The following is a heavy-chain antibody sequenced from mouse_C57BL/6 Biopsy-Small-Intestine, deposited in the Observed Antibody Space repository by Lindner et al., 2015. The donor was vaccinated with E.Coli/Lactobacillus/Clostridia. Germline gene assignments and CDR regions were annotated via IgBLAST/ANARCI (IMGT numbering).Heavy chain of an antibody. CDR3: ARRYTTVVEGYFDV. CDR2: IYPGDGDT. V-gene: IGHV1-80*01. D-gene: IGHD1-1*01. J-gene: IGHJ1*03. CDR1: GYAFSSYW. Sequence: VQLQESGAELVKPGASVKISCKASGYAFSSYWMNWVKQRPGKGLEWIGQIYPGDGDTNYNGKFKGKATLTADKSSSTAYMQLSSLTSEDSAVYFCARRYTTVVEGYFDVWGTGTTVTVSS.